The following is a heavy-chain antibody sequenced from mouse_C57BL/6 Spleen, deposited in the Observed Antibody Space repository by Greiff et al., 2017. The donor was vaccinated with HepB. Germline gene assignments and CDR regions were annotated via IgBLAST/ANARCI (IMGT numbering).Heavy chain of an antibody. CDR3: ARRHYYGPDY. V-gene: IGHV1-59*01. J-gene: IGHJ2*01. D-gene: IGHD1-2*01. CDR2: IDPSDSYT. Sequence: VQLQQPGAELVRPGTSVKLSCKASGYTFTSYWMHWVKQRPGQGLEWIGVIDPSDSYTNYNQKFKGKATLTVDTSSSTAYMQLSSLTSEDSAVYYCARRHYYGPDYWGQGTTLTVSS. CDR1: GYTFTSYW.